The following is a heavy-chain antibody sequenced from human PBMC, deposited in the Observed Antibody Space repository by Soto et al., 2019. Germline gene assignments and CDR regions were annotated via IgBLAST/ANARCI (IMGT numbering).Heavy chain of an antibody. V-gene: IGHV1-18*01. CDR3: AGDGDMVRGVTPFDP. CDR2: ISAYNGNT. D-gene: IGHD3-10*01. J-gene: IGHJ5*02. CDR1: GYTFTNYG. Sequence: QVQLVQSGAEVKKPGASVKVSCKASGYTFTNYGFSWVRQAPGQGLEWMGWISAYNGNTNYAQKLQGRVTMTTDTSTSTAYMELRSLRSDDTAVYYCAGDGDMVRGVTPFDPWGQGTLVTVSS.